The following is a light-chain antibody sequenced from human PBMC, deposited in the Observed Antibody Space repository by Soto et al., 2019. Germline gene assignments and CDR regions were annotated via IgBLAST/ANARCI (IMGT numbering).Light chain of an antibody. V-gene: IGKV3-20*01. CDR3: QQYSSSLHMYS. CDR1: QSIRSSH. CDR2: DTS. Sequence: EIVLTQSPGTLSFSPGERATLSCRASQSIRSSHLAWYQQKPGQAPRLLIYDTSRRATGIPDRFSGSGSGTDFTRSISILEPEDFAVYYCQQYSSSLHMYSFGQGTKLEIK. J-gene: IGKJ2*01.